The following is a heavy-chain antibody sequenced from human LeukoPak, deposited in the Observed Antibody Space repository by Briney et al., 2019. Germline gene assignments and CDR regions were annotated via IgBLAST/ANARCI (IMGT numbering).Heavy chain of an antibody. D-gene: IGHD3-22*01. V-gene: IGHV3-11*01. CDR2: ISSSGSTI. CDR1: GFTFSDYY. Sequence: GGSLRLSCAASGFTFSDYYMSWIRQAPGKGLEWVSYISSSGSTIYYADSVKGRFTISRDNAKNSLYLQMNSLRAEDTAVCYCARGPLSPSNYYDKRPDAFDIWGKGTMVTVSS. J-gene: IGHJ3*02. CDR3: ARGPLSPSNYYDKRPDAFDI.